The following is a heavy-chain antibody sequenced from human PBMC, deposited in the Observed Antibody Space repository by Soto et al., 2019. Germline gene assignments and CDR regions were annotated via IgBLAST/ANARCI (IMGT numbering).Heavy chain of an antibody. D-gene: IGHD2-2*01. V-gene: IGHV1-18*01. CDR3: ARWPAATGMDV. Sequence: GXSVKVSCKASGYTFTSYGISRVRQAPVQGLEWMGWISAYNGNTNYAQKLQGRVTMTTDTSTSTAYMELRSLRSDDTAVYYCARWPAATGMDVWGQGTTVTVSS. CDR1: GYTFTSYG. J-gene: IGHJ6*02. CDR2: ISAYNGNT.